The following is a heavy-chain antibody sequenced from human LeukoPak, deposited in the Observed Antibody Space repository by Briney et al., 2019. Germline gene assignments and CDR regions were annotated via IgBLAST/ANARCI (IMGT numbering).Heavy chain of an antibody. J-gene: IGHJ4*02. Sequence: SETLSLTCTVSGGSISSGSYYWSWIRQPAGKGLEWIGRIYTSGSTNYNPSLKSRVTISVDTSKNQFSLKLSSVTAADTAVYYCAREVEEVRATYYFDYWGQGTLVTVSS. CDR1: GGSISSGSYY. CDR2: IYTSGST. CDR3: AREVEEVRATYYFDY. V-gene: IGHV4-61*02. D-gene: IGHD1-26*01.